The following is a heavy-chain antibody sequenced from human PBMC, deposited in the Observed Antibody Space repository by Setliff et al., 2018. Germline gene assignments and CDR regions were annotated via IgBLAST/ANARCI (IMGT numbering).Heavy chain of an antibody. Sequence: SETLSLTCAAYGGTFSDYHWTWIRQSPEKGLEWIGEINHSGSTNYNPSLKSRVTISIDTSKNQFSLSLRSVTAADTAVYYCARGRNIEARLLDSWGQGNLVTVSS. D-gene: IGHD6-6*01. CDR3: ARGRNIEARLLDS. CDR2: INHSGST. J-gene: IGHJ4*02. CDR1: GGTFSDYH. V-gene: IGHV4-34*01.